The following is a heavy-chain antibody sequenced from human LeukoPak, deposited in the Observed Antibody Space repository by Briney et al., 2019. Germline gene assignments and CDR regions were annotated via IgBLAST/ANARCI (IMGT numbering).Heavy chain of an antibody. CDR3: ASDVGRSESSPSYSFDY. V-gene: IGHV1-2*02. CDR2: INPNRGGT. J-gene: IGHJ4*02. CDR1: GYTFTGYY. D-gene: IGHD6-25*01. Sequence: ASVKVSCKASGYTFTGYYMHWVRQAPGQGLEWMGWINPNRGGTNYAQKFQGRVTMTRDTSISTANMELSRLTSDDTAVYYCASDVGRSESSPSYSFDYWGQGTLVTVSS.